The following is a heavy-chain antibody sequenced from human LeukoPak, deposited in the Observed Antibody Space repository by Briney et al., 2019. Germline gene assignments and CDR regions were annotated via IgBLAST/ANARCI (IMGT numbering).Heavy chain of an antibody. CDR3: TVPKGCP. CDR1: GFTLSNAW. Sequence: GGSLRLSCAASGFTLSNAWMSWVRQAPGRGLEWVGRIKSKSDGGTTDYAAPVKGRFTISTDDSKNILYLQMNSLKTEDADVYYCTVPKGCPWGQGTLVTVSS. J-gene: IGHJ5*02. V-gene: IGHV3-15*01. CDR2: IKSKSDGGTT.